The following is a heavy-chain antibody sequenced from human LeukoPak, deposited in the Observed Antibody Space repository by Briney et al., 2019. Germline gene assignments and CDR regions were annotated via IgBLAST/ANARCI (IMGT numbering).Heavy chain of an antibody. CDR3: ALGYYDILTGRTGGAFDI. J-gene: IGHJ3*02. CDR2: INPNSGGT. V-gene: IGHV1-2*02. D-gene: IGHD3-9*01. CDR1: GYTFTGYY. Sequence: ASVKVSCKASGYTFTGYYMHWVRQAPGQGLEWMGWINPNSGGTNYAQKFQGRVTMTRDTSISTAYMELSRLRSDDTAVYYCALGYYDILTGRTGGAFDIWGQGTMVTVSS.